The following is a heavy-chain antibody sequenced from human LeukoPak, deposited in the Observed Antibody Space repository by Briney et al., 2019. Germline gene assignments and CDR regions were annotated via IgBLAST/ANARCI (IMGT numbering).Heavy chain of an antibody. Sequence: GGSLRLSCAASGFTFSSYSMNWVRQAPGKGLEWVSSISSSSSYIYYADSVKGRFTISRDNAKNSLYLQMNSLRAEDTAVYYCASRYLLWFGELLDFDYWGQGTLVTVSS. V-gene: IGHV3-21*01. D-gene: IGHD3-10*01. CDR1: GFTFSSYS. J-gene: IGHJ4*02. CDR3: ASRYLLWFGELLDFDY. CDR2: ISSSSSYI.